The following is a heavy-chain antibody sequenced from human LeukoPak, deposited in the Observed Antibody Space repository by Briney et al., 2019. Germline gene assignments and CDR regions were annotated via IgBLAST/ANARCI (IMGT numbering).Heavy chain of an antibody. J-gene: IGHJ4*02. V-gene: IGHV4-34*01. D-gene: IGHD3-22*01. CDR2: INHSGST. Sequence: SETLSLTCAVYGGSFSGYYWSWIRQPPGKRLEWIGEINHSGSTNYNPSLKSRVTISVDTSKNQFSLKLSSVTAADTAVYYCARDRHYDSSGLGDWGQGTLVTVSS. CDR1: GGSFSGYY. CDR3: ARDRHYDSSGLGD.